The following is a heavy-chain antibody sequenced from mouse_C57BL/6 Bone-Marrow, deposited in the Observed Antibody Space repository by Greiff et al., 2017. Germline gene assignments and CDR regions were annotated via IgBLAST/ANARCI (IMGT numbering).Heavy chain of an antibody. CDR3: AREGYWAWFAY. V-gene: IGHV1-50*01. Sequence: QVQLQQPGAELVKPGASVKLSCKASGYTFTSYWLQWVKQRPGQGLEWIGEIDPSDSYPNYNPKFKGKATLTVDTSSSTAYKQLSSLTSEDSAVYYCAREGYWAWFAYGGQGTLVTVAA. CDR1: GYTFTSYW. D-gene: IGHD2-3*01. CDR2: IDPSDSYP. J-gene: IGHJ3*01.